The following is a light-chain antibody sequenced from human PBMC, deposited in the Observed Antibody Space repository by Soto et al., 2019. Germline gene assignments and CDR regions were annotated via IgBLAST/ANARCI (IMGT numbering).Light chain of an antibody. CDR1: QSVSSY. CDR3: QSVVT. V-gene: IGKV3-11*01. CDR2: DAS. Sequence: EIVLTQSPATLSLSPGERATLSCRASQSVSSYLAWYQQKPGQAPRLLIYDASNRATGIPARFSGSGSGTDFTLTISSLEPEDFAVYYCQSVVTFGQGTRLEIK. J-gene: IGKJ5*01.